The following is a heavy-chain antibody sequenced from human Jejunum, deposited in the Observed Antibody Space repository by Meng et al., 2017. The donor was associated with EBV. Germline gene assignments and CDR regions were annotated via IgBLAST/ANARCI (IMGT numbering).Heavy chain of an antibody. CDR2: INHSGST. J-gene: IGHJ4*02. Sequence: QVQLPTWGASLLKPAETLSLPCAVYRGSFSGYYWSWIRQHPGKGLEWIGEINHSGSTNYNPSLRRRVTISVETSKNQFSLRLNSVTAADTAVYYCARVAFSYTTRSLDSWGQGTLVTVSS. V-gene: IGHV4-34*01. CDR3: ARVAFSYTTRSLDS. CDR1: RGSFSGYY. D-gene: IGHD3-16*02.